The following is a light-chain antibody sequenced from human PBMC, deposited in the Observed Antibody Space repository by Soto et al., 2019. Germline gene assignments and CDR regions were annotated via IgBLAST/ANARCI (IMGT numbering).Light chain of an antibody. CDR1: QSVSSY. J-gene: IGKJ4*01. CDR3: QQQSNCPRLT. CDR2: DAS. Sequence: EIVLTQSPGTLSLSPGERATLSCRASQSVSSYLAWYQQKPGQPPRLLIYDASNRATAIPARFSGSGSGTDFSLTISSLESEDFAVYYCQQQSNCPRLTFGGGTKVEIK. V-gene: IGKV3-11*01.